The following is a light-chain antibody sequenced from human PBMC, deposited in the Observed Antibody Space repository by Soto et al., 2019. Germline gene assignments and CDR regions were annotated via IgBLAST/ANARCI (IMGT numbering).Light chain of an antibody. CDR3: QQLGT. Sequence: EIVLTQSPATLSLSPGERATLSCRASQSVSSYLAWYQQKPGQSPRLLIYDASNRATGIPARFSGSGSGTDFTRTISSLEPEDFAFYYCQQLGTFGGGTKVEIK. CDR2: DAS. V-gene: IGKV3-11*01. CDR1: QSVSSY. J-gene: IGKJ4*01.